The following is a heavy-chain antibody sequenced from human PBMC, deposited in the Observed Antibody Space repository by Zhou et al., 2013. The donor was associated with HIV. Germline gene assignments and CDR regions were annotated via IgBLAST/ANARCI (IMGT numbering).Heavy chain of an antibody. J-gene: IGHJ5*02. CDR2: MAPNSDVT. D-gene: IGHD2-21*02. V-gene: IGHV1-2*02. CDR1: GYTFTGYY. CDR3: ARALVRDTFNWFDP. Sequence: QVQLVQSGAEVKKPGASVKVSCKASGYTFTGYYMHWVRQAPGQGLEWMGWMAPNSDVTNYAPKLQGRVTMTRDTSISTAYMELSSLRSDDTAVYYCARALVRDTFNWFDPWGQGTLVTVSS.